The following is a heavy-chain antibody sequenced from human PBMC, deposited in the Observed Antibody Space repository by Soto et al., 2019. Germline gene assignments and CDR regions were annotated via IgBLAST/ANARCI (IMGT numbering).Heavy chain of an antibody. V-gene: IGHV1-8*01. D-gene: IGHD2-15*01. CDR3: ARGLLLSRGLDY. CDR1: GYTFTSYD. J-gene: IGHJ4*02. Sequence: ASVKVSCKASGYTFTSYDINWVRQATGQGLEWMGWMNPNSGNTGYAQKFQGRVTMTRNTSISTAYMELSSLRSEDTAVYYCARGLLLSRGLDYWGQGTLVTVSS. CDR2: MNPNSGNT.